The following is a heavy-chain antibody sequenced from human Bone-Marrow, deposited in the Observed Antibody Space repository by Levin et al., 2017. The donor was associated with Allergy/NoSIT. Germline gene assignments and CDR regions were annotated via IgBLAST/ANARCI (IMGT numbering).Heavy chain of an antibody. J-gene: IGHJ5*02. Sequence: SQTLSLTCTLSDSSIHSGYYWGWMRQPPGKGLEWIGTVYHGGNTYYSPSLKSRVTVSLDTSKNQFSLRLRSVTAADTAVYYCARDWWGSGRWGTWGQGTLVTVSS. CDR2: VYHGGNT. CDR1: DSSIHSGYY. CDR3: ARDWWGSGRWGT. D-gene: IGHD2-21*01. V-gene: IGHV4-38-2*02.